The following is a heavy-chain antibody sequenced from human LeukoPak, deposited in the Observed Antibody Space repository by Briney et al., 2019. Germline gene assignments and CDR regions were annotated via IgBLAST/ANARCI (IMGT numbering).Heavy chain of an antibody. D-gene: IGHD5-12*01. Sequence: ASVKVSCKVSGYTLTELSMHWVRQAPGKGLEWMGIISPSGGSTSYAQKFQGRVTMTRDTSTSTVYMELSSLRSEDTAVYYCARDLPRRIGYSGSPDYWGQGTLVTVSS. J-gene: IGHJ4*02. CDR2: ISPSGGST. CDR1: GYTLTELS. V-gene: IGHV1-46*01. CDR3: ARDLPRRIGYSGSPDY.